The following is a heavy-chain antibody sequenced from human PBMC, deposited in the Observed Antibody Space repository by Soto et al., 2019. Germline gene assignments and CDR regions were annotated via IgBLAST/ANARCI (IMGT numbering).Heavy chain of an antibody. D-gene: IGHD1-26*01. CDR3: ASSGSYWGIDY. CDR1: GYTFTSYA. CDR2: INADNGNT. Sequence: QVQLVQSGAEEKKPGASVKVSCKASGYTFTSYAMHWVRQATGQRLEWMGWINADNGNTKYSQKFQGRVTITRDTSASTAYMELSSLRSEDTAVYYCASSGSYWGIDYWGQVTLVTVSS. J-gene: IGHJ4*02. V-gene: IGHV1-3*05.